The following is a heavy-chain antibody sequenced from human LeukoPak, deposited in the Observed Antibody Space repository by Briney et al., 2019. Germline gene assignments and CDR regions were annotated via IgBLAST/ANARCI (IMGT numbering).Heavy chain of an antibody. J-gene: IGHJ4*02. D-gene: IGHD3-16*01. CDR1: GYNFTSYW. CDR3: ARRGYYDRSEEPGDH. Sequence: GESLKISCKGSGYNFTSYWIAWVRQMPGKGLEWMGVIYPGDSDTRYSPSFQGQVTISADKSISTAYLQWSSLKASDTAMYYCARRGYYDRSEEPGDHWGQGTLVTVSS. V-gene: IGHV5-51*01. CDR2: IYPGDSDT.